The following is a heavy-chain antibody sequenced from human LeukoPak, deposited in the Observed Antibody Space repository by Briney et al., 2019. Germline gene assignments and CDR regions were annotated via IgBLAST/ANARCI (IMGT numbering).Heavy chain of an antibody. V-gene: IGHV1-18*01. J-gene: IGHJ6*02. CDR2: ISAYNGNT. CDR1: GYTFTSYD. D-gene: IGHD6-13*01. CDR3: ARAYSSSWYPYYYYGMDV. Sequence: GASVKVSCKASGYTFTSYDISWVRQAPGQGLEWMGWISAYNGNTNYAQKLQGRVTMTTDTSTSTAYMELRSLRSDDTAVYYCARAYSSSWYPYYYYGMDVWGQGTTVTVSS.